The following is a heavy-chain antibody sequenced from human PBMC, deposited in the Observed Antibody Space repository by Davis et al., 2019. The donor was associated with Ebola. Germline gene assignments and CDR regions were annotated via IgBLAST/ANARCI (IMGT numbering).Heavy chain of an antibody. D-gene: IGHD1-26*01. V-gene: IGHV4-59*01. CDR3: ARLLVGATEGMDY. CDR2: IYYSGST. CDR1: GGSISSYY. Sequence: MPSETLSLTCTVSGGSISSYYWSWIRQPPGKGLEWIGYIYYSGSTNYNPSLKSRVTISVDTSKNQFSLKLSSVTAADTAVYYCARLLVGATEGMDYWGQGTLVTVSS. J-gene: IGHJ4*02.